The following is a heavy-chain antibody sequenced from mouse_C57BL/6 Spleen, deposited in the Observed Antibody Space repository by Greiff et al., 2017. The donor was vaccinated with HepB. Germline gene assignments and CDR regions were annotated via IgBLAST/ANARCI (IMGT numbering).Heavy chain of an antibody. V-gene: IGHV5-12*01. J-gene: IGHJ4*01. CDR1: GFTFSDYY. D-gene: IGHD1-1*01. CDR3: ARPRDYGSRKGYYAMDY. CDR2: ISNGGGST. Sequence: EVKVEESGGGLVQPGGSLKLSCAASGFTFSDYYMYWVRQTPEKRLEWVAYISNGGGSTYYPDTVKGRFTISRDNAKNTLYLQMSRLKSEDTAMYYCARPRDYGSRKGYYAMDYWGQGTSVTVSS.